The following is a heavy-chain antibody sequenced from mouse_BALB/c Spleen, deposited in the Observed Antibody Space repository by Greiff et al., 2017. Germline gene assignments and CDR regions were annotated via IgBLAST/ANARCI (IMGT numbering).Heavy chain of an antibody. Sequence: QVQLKESGAELVKPGASVKMSCKASGYSFTSYYMYWVKQRPGQGLEWIGEINPSNGGTNFNEKFKSKATLTVDKSSSTAYMQLSSLTSEDSAVYYCTSFYSSTGWYFDVWGEGTTVTVSS. D-gene: IGHD1-1*01. V-gene: IGHV1S81*02. CDR2: INPSNGGT. J-gene: IGHJ1*01. CDR1: GYSFTSYY. CDR3: TSFYSSTGWYFDV.